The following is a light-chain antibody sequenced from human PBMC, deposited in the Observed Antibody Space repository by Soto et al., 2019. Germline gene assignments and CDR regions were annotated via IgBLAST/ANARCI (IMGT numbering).Light chain of an antibody. CDR2: DAS. CDR1: QSVSWK. Sequence: DIQMTQSPSTLSASVGDRVTITCRASQSVSWKLAWYQHQPGRAPKLLIYDASSLESGVPSRFSGSRSGAEFSLTISSLQRDDFATYFCQHYDGYPYTFGQGTKLEIK. V-gene: IGKV1-5*01. J-gene: IGKJ2*01. CDR3: QHYDGYPYT.